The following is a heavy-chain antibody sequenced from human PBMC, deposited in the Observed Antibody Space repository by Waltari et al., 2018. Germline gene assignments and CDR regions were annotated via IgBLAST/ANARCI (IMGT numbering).Heavy chain of an antibody. J-gene: IGHJ4*02. CDR1: GGSISSSSYY. D-gene: IGHD6-19*01. CDR3: ARLTELAVAT. CDR2: IYYSGGT. Sequence: QLQLQESGPGLVKPSETLSLTCTVSGGSISSSSYYWCWTRQPPGKGLAWIGSIYYSGGTYYDPSLKSRVTISVDTSKDQFSLNLSSITAADTAVYYCARLTELAVATWGQGTLVTVSS. V-gene: IGHV4-39*01.